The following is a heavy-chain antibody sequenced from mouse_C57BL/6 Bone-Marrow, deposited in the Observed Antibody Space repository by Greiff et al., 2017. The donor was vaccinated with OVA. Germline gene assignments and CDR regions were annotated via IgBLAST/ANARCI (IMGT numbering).Heavy chain of an antibody. CDR1: GFTFSDYY. Sequence: EVQRVESGGGLVQPGGSLKLSCAASGFTFSDYYMYWVRQTPEKRLEWVAYISNGGGSTYYPDTVKGRFTISRDNAKNTLYLQMSRLKSEDTAMYYCARRLLTGALDYWGQGTTLTVSS. J-gene: IGHJ2*01. V-gene: IGHV5-12*01. D-gene: IGHD4-1*01. CDR2: ISNGGGST. CDR3: ARRLLTGALDY.